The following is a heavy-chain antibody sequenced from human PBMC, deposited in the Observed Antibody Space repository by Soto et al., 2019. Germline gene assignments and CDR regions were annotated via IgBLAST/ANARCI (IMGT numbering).Heavy chain of an antibody. CDR2: ISYDGSNK. D-gene: IGHD3-22*01. J-gene: IGHJ4*02. V-gene: IGHV3-30-3*01. CDR1: GFTFSSFA. CDR3: ARAYDSSMNYFDY. Sequence: VQLVESGGGVVQPGRSLRLSCAASGFTFSSFAIHWVRQAPGKGLEWVSRISYDGSNKYYADSVKGRFTISRDNSKITLYLQMNSLRAEDTAVYYCARAYDSSMNYFDYWGQGTLVTVSS.